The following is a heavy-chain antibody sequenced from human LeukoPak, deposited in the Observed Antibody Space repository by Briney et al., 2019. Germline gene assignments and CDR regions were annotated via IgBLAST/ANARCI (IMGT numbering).Heavy chain of an antibody. CDR2: IIPIFGTA. CDR3: ARTSMTTVTTGDAFDI. V-gene: IGHV1-69*05. D-gene: IGHD4-17*01. J-gene: IGHJ3*02. CDR1: GGTFSSYA. Sequence: ASVKVSCKASGGTFSSYAISWLRQAPGQGLEWMGGIIPIFGTANYAQKFQGRVTITTDESTSTAYMELSSLRSEDTAVYYCARTSMTTVTTGDAFDIWGQGTIVTVSS.